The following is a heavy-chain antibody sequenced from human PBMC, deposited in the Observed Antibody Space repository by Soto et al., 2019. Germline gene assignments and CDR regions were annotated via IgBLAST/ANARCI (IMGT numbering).Heavy chain of an antibody. CDR1: GFSFWSYA. Sequence: GGSLRLSCTCSGFSFWSYALSWFRQAPGRGLEWLGFSRGKAYGATTEYAASVRGRFTVSSDDSKSDAYLQMKSLTTDDTAVYYSTRRQAGLELTPYYYDYWGHGALGTVSS. CDR2: SRGKAYGATT. D-gene: IGHD1-7*01. CDR3: TRRQAGLELTPYYYDY. V-gene: IGHV3-49*03. J-gene: IGHJ4*01.